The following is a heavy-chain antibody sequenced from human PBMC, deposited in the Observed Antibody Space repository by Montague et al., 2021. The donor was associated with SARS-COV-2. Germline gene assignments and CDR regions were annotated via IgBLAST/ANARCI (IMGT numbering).Heavy chain of an antibody. CDR3: ARYYERSLDV. Sequence: SETLSLTCTVSGGSITNDDWSWIRQPPGKGLEWIVNIFKNGDIDYNPSLRSRVIISVDTSKSQFSLKVTSVTAADTAAYYCARYYERSLDVWGQGTTVTVS. V-gene: IGHV4-59*08. CDR1: GGSITNDD. D-gene: IGHD3-16*01. J-gene: IGHJ6*02. CDR2: IFKNGDI.